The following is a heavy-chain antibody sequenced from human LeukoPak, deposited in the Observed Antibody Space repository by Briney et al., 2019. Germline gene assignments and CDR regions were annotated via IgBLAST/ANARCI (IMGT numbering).Heavy chain of an antibody. Sequence: GASVRVSCKASGYKFISHYLQWVRQAPGLGPEWMGWMHGGNRNTRYAEKFEGRVTMTRDTSTGTAYMDLSTLTSADTAVYYCAREGSYCVGGDCYSFDFWGQGTLVTVSS. J-gene: IGHJ4*02. CDR3: AREGSYCVGGDCYSFDF. D-gene: IGHD2-21*02. V-gene: IGHV1-2*02. CDR1: GYKFISHY. CDR2: MHGGNRNT.